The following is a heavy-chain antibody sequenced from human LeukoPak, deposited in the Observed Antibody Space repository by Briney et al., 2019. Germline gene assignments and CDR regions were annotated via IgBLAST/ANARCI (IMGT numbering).Heavy chain of an antibody. V-gene: IGHV1-2*02. J-gene: IGHJ4*02. CDR2: INPNSGGT. CDR1: GYTFTGYY. Sequence: ASVKVSCKASGYTFTGYYMHWVRQAPGQGLEWMGWINPNSGGTNYAQKFQGRVTMTRDTSISTAYMELSRLRSDDTAVYYCARAARFRIVGATKGSYYFDYWGQGTLVTVSS. CDR3: ARAARFRIVGATKGSYYFDY. D-gene: IGHD1-26*01.